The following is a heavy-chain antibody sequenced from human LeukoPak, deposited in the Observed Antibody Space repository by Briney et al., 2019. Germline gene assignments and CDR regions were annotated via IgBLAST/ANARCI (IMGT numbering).Heavy chain of an antibody. J-gene: IGHJ4*02. CDR2: ISSSSSTI. CDR1: GFTFSSYS. Sequence: GGSLRLSCAASGFTFSSYSMNWVRQAPGKGLEWVSYISSSSSTIYYADSVKGRFTISRDNVKNSLYLQMNSLRAEDTAVYYCARDNPSFYRNEIDFWGQGTLVTVSS. CDR3: ARDNPSFYRNEIDF. V-gene: IGHV3-48*01. D-gene: IGHD1-26*01.